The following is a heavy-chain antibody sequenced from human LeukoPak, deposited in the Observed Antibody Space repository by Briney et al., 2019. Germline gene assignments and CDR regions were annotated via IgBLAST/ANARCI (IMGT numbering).Heavy chain of an antibody. V-gene: IGHV4-59*01. CDR1: GGPISSFY. J-gene: IGHJ4*02. CDR2: IYNSGST. CDR3: AREGGSSWPFDY. D-gene: IGHD6-13*01. Sequence: KPSETLSPTRTVPGGPISSFYWSWIRQPPGEGLGWIGYIYNSGSTNYNPSLKSRVTISVDTSKNQFSLKLSSVTAADTAVYYCAREGGSSWPFDYWGQGTLVTVSS.